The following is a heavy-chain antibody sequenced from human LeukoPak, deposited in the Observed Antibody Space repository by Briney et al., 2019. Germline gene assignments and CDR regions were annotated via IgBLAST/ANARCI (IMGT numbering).Heavy chain of an antibody. V-gene: IGHV4-59*01. CDR3: PRLGFGELLYGRFDP. D-gene: IGHD3-10*01. J-gene: IGHJ5*02. CDR2: IYYSGST. CDR1: GGPISSYY. Sequence: KTSETLSLTCTVSGGPISSYYWSWIRQTPGKGLGWIGYIYYSGSTNYNPSLKSRVTISVDTSKYPFSLKLSSVTAADTAVYYCPRLGFGELLYGRFDPWGQGTLVTVSS.